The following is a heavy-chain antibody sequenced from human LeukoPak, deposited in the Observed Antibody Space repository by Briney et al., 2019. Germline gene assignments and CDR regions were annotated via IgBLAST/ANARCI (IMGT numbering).Heavy chain of an antibody. CDR1: GFTFSSYA. CDR2: ISYDGSNK. Sequence: GGSLRLSCAASGFTFSSYAMHWVRQAPGKGLEWVAVISYDGSNKYYADSVKGRFTISRDNSKNTLYLQMNSLRAEDTAVYYCARDAPQRLLLGGWGVFDIWGKGTMVTVFS. J-gene: IGHJ3*02. V-gene: IGHV3-30*04. CDR3: ARDAPQRLLLGGWGVFDI. D-gene: IGHD3-16*01.